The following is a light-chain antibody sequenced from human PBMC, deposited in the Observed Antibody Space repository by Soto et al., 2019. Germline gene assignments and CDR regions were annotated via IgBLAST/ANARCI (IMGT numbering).Light chain of an antibody. CDR1: QGISSS. CDR2: AAS. CDR3: QQVNTYPHT. J-gene: IGKJ2*01. V-gene: IGKV1-9*01. Sequence: DIQLTQSPSFLSASVEDRVTITCRASQGISSSLAWFQQKPGKAPKLLIYAASTLQSRVPSRFSGSGSGTDFTLTINSLQPEDFATYYCQQVNTYPHTFGQGTKLEIK.